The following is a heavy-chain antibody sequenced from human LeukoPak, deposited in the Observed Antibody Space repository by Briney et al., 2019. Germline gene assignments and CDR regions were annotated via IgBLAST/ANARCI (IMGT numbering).Heavy chain of an antibody. D-gene: IGHD2-15*01. V-gene: IGHV4-59*08. CDR1: GDSISSYY. CDR2: VFHTGDT. J-gene: IGHJ4*02. CDR3: ARHPFATPFDH. Sequence: SETLSLTCTVSGDSISSYYWSWIRQPPGKGLEWIGYVFHTGDTNSNPSLKGRVTVSLDTSTSQVSLRLTSVTAADTAVYYCARHPFATPFDHWGRGILVTVSS.